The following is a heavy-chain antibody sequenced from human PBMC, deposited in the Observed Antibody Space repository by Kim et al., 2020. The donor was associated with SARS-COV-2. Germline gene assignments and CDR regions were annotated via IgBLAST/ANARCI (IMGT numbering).Heavy chain of an antibody. CDR3: ARGDSGSYLGDFDY. D-gene: IGHD1-26*01. V-gene: IGHV5-51*01. Sequence: SPSCQGQVTISADKSISTAYLQWSSLKASDTAMYYCARGDSGSYLGDFDYWGQGTLVTVSS. J-gene: IGHJ4*02.